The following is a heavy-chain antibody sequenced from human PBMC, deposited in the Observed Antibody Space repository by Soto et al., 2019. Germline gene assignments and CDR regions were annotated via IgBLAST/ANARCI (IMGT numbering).Heavy chain of an antibody. CDR2: VTSSGSNA. V-gene: IGHV3-23*01. CDR1: GFTVTNYA. J-gene: IGHJ4*02. Sequence: EVQLLESGGGLVQPGGSLRLSCAASGFTVTNYAMSWVRQAPGKGLEWVALVTSSGSNAYYADSVKGRFTISRDNSKSTLYLHMDSLRADDTAVYSCALPMAGTSFFDYWGQGALVTVSS. CDR3: ALPMAGTSFFDY. D-gene: IGHD2-2*01.